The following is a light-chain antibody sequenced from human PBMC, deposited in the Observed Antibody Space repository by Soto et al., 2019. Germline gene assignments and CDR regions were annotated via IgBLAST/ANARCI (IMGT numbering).Light chain of an antibody. Sequence: QSVLTQPASVSGSPGQSITISCTGTSNDVGGYNYVSWYQHHPGKAPKLMIYDVSNRPSGVSNRFSGSKSGNTASLTISGLQPEDEADYYCCSYTTSNTRQIVFGTGTKVTV. V-gene: IGLV2-14*03. CDR3: CSYTTSNTRQIV. J-gene: IGLJ1*01. CDR2: DVS. CDR1: SNDVGGYNY.